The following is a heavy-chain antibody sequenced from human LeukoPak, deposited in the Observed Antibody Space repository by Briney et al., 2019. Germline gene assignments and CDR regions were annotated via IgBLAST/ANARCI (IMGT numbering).Heavy chain of an antibody. V-gene: IGHV4-59*01. Sequence: SETLSLTCTVSGGSISSYYWSWIRQPPGKGLEWIGYIYYSGSTNYNPSLKSRVTISVDTSKNQFSLKLSSVTAADTAVYYCTKDFAFQQFDYWGQGTLVTVSS. CDR1: GGSISSYY. CDR2: IYYSGST. J-gene: IGHJ4*02. CDR3: TKDFAFQQFDY. D-gene: IGHD1/OR15-1a*01.